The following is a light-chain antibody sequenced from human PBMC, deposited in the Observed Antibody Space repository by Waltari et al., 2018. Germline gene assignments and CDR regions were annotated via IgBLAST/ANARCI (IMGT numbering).Light chain of an antibody. Sequence: IVVTQSPLPLPVTPGEPASISCRSSQSLLHSNGYNYLDWDLQKPGQSPQLLIYLGSNRASGVPDRFSGRGSGTDFTLEISRVEAEDVGVYYCMQSLQALWTFGQGTKVEIK. CDR1: QSLLHSNGYNY. CDR2: LGS. CDR3: MQSLQALWT. J-gene: IGKJ1*01. V-gene: IGKV2-28*01.